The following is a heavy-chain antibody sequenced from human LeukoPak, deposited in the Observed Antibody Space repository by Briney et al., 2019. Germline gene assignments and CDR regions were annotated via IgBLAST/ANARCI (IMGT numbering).Heavy chain of an antibody. D-gene: IGHD3-22*01. J-gene: IGHJ4*02. CDR1: GGSISSGDYY. CDR2: IYYSGST. CDR3: ARGGEVVVALDY. Sequence: PSQTLSLTCTVSGGSISSGDYYWSWIRQPPGKALEWIGYIYYSGSTYYNPSLKSRVTISVDTSKNQFSLKLSSVTAADTAVYYCARGGEVVVALDYWGQGTLVTVSS. V-gene: IGHV4-30-4*01.